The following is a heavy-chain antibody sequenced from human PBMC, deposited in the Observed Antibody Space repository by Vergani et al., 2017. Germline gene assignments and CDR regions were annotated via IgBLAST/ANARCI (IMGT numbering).Heavy chain of an antibody. V-gene: IGHV1-69*13. CDR1: GGTFSSYA. Sequence: QVQLVQSGAEVKKPGSSVKVSCKASGGTFSSYAISWVRQAPGQGLEWMGRIFPIFGTANYAQKFQGRVTITADEFTSTAYMELSSLRSEDTAVYYCARPEGEPSPLSGMDCWGQGTTVTVSS. CDR3: ARPEGEPSPLSGMDC. D-gene: IGHD3-16*01. J-gene: IGHJ6*02. CDR2: IFPIFGTA.